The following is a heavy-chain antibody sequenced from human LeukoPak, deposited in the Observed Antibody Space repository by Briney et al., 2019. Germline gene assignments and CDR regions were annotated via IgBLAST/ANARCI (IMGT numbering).Heavy chain of an antibody. Sequence: GGSLRLSCAASGFTFSSYGMHWVRQAPGKGLEWVAVIWYDGSNKYYADSVKGRFTISRDNSKNTLYLQMNSLRAEDTAVYYCARDSVSRRIAASGIDAFDIWGQGTMVTVSS. CDR1: GFTFSSYG. D-gene: IGHD6-13*01. CDR3: ARDSVSRRIAASGIDAFDI. CDR2: IWYDGSNK. J-gene: IGHJ3*02. V-gene: IGHV3-33*01.